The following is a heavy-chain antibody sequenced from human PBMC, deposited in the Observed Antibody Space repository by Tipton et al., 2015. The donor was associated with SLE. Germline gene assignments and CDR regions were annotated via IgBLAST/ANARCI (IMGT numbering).Heavy chain of an antibody. Sequence: GLVKPSETLSLTCTVSGGSINNYYWSWIRQPPGKGLEWIGYIYYRGATYYDPSLKSRVTMSVDTSNNQFSLKVTSVPAADTAVYYCARHDDIPMMTNGLDVWGQGTTVTVS. CDR1: GGSINNYY. CDR2: IYYRGAT. V-gene: IGHV4-59*08. J-gene: IGHJ6*02. CDR3: ARHDDIPMMTNGLDV. D-gene: IGHD1-1*01.